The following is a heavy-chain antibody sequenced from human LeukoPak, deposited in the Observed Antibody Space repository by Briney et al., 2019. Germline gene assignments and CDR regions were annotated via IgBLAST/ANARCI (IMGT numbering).Heavy chain of an antibody. Sequence: KPGGSLRLSCAASGFTFSSYSMNWVRQAPGKGLEWVSSISSSSSYIYYADSVKGRFTISRDNAKNSLYLQMNSLRAEDTAVYYCARDIGRYRNFDYWGQGTLVTVSS. J-gene: IGHJ4*02. CDR1: GFTFSSYS. D-gene: IGHD1-1*01. CDR2: ISSSSSYI. V-gene: IGHV3-21*01. CDR3: ARDIGRYRNFDY.